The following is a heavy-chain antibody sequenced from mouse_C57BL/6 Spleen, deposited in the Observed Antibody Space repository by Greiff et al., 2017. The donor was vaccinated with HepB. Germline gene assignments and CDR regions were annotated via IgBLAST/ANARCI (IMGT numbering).Heavy chain of an antibody. D-gene: IGHD1-1*01. Sequence: EVQVVESGGGLVQPGGSLKLSCAASGFTFSDYYMYWVRQTPEKRLEWVAYISNGGGSTYYPDTVKGRFTISRDNAKNTLYLQMSRLKSEDTAMYYCARHGYYGSSLYAMDYWGQGTSVTVSS. CDR3: ARHGYYGSSLYAMDY. J-gene: IGHJ4*01. V-gene: IGHV5-12*01. CDR2: ISNGGGST. CDR1: GFTFSDYY.